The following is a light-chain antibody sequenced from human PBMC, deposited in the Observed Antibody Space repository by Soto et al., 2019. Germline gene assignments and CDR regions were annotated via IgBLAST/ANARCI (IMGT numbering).Light chain of an antibody. V-gene: IGLV2-14*01. CDR3: SSYTSSSTVV. CDR1: SSDVGGYNY. J-gene: IGLJ2*01. Sequence: QSVLTQPASVSGSPGQSITISCTGTSSDVGGYNYVSWYQQHPGKAPKLMIYDVSNRPSGVSNRFSGSKSGNTASLTISGLQAEDEADYSCSSYTSSSTVVFGGGIKVTVL. CDR2: DVS.